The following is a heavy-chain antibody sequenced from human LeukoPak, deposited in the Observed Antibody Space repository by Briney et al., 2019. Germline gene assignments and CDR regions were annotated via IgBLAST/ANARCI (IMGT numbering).Heavy chain of an antibody. Sequence: ASVKVSCKASGYTFTSYAISWVRQAPGQGLEWMGRIIPILGIANYAQKFQGRVTITADKSTSTAYMELSSLRSEDTAVYYCALLIEAELDYWGQGTLVTVSS. CDR1: GYTFTSYA. D-gene: IGHD2-8*01. CDR3: ALLIEAELDY. CDR2: IIPILGIA. J-gene: IGHJ4*02. V-gene: IGHV1-69*04.